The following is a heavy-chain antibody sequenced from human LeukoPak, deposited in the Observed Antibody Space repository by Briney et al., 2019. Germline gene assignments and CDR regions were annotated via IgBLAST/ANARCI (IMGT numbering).Heavy chain of an antibody. CDR2: IYYSGST. J-gene: IGHJ4*02. Sequence: PSETLSLTCTVSGGSISSYYWSWIRQPPGKGLEWIGYIYYSGSTNYNPSLKSRVTISVDTSKNQFSLKLSSVTAADTAVYYCARQRGDSSGYYFDYWGQGTLVTVSS. CDR1: GGSISSYY. D-gene: IGHD3-22*01. CDR3: ARQRGDSSGYYFDY. V-gene: IGHV4-59*08.